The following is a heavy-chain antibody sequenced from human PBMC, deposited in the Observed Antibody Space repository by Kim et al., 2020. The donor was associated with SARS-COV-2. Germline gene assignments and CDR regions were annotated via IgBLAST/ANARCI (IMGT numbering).Heavy chain of an antibody. D-gene: IGHD3-10*01. CDR3: ASGSGGWFGESLY. J-gene: IGHJ4*02. CDR2: IYYSGST. CDR1: GGSISSSSYY. Sequence: SETLSLTCTVSGGSISSSSYYWGWIRQPPGKGLEWIGSIYYSGSTYYNPSLKSRVTISVDTSKNQFSLKLSSVTAADTAVYYCASGSGGWFGESLYWGQGTLVTVSS. V-gene: IGHV4-39*01.